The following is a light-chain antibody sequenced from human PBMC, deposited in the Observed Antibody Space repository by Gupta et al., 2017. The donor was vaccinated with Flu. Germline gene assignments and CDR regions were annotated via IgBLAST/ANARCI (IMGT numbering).Light chain of an antibody. J-gene: IGKJ1*01. Sequence: LGERATFNCKSSQSLFYNSNNKNYLAWYQQKPGQPPKLLIYWASTRESGVPDRFSGSGSGTDFTLTISGLQAEDVAIYYCQQYFTTPLAFGQGTKVEI. CDR1: QSLFYNSNNKNY. CDR3: QQYFTTPLA. CDR2: WAS. V-gene: IGKV4-1*01.